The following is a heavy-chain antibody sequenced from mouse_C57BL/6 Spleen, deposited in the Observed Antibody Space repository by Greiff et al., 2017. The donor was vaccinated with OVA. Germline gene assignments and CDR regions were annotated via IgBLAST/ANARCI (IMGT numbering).Heavy chain of an antibody. CDR3: AGDWGYYGSSFWYFDV. J-gene: IGHJ1*03. Sequence: DVKLVESEGGLVQPGSSMKLSCTASGFTFSDYYMAWVRQVPEKGLEWVANINYDGSSTYYLDSLKSRFIISRDNAKNILYLQMSSLKSEDTATYYGAGDWGYYGSSFWYFDVWGTGTTVTVSS. V-gene: IGHV5-16*01. CDR2: INYDGSST. D-gene: IGHD1-1*01. CDR1: GFTFSDYY.